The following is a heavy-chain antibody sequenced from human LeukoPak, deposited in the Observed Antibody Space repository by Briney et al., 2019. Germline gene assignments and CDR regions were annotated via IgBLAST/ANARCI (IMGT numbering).Heavy chain of an antibody. CDR1: GFTFDDYA. Sequence: GGSLRLSCAASGFTFDDYAMHWVHQAPGKGLEWVSLISGDGGSTYYADSVKGRFTISRDNSKNSLYLQMNSLRTEDTALYYCAKDETADFWSGYPIFDYWGQGTLVTVSS. CDR3: AKDETADFWSGYPIFDY. V-gene: IGHV3-43*02. CDR2: ISGDGGST. D-gene: IGHD3-3*01. J-gene: IGHJ4*02.